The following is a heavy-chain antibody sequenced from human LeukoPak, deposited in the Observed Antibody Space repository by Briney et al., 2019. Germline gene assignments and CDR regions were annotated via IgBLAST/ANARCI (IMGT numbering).Heavy chain of an antibody. J-gene: IGHJ4*02. CDR1: GFTFSSYG. CDR2: ISYDGSNK. Sequence: PGRSLRLSCAASGFTFSSYGMHWVRQAPGKGLEWVAVISYDGSNKYYADSVKGRFTISRDNSKNTLYLQMNSLRAEDTAVYYCAKGLRLADYWGQGTLVTVSS. V-gene: IGHV3-30*18. CDR3: AKGLRLADY. D-gene: IGHD6-19*01.